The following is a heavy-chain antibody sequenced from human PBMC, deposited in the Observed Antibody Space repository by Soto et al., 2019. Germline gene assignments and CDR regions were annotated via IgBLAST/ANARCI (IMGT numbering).Heavy chain of an antibody. V-gene: IGHV1-58*02. CDR3: AASFTVTTPFDY. J-gene: IGHJ4*02. CDR2: IVVGSGNT. CDR1: GFTFTSSA. Sequence: SVKVSCKASGFTFTSSAMQWVRQARGQRLEWIGWIVVGSGNTNYAQKFQERVTITRDMSTSTAYMELSSLRSEDTAVYYCAASFTVTTPFDYWGQGTLVTVSS. D-gene: IGHD4-17*01.